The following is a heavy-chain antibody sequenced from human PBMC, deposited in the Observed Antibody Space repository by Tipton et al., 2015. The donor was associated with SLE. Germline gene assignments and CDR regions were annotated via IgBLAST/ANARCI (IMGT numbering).Heavy chain of an antibody. V-gene: IGHV3-49*04. D-gene: IGHD2-15*01. CDR1: GFTVSSIY. CDR3: TRMVCSGGTCPDDY. CDR2: IRSKDYGGTP. Sequence: SLRLSCTASGFTVSSIYMSWVRQAPGKGLEWVGFIRSKDYGGTPEYAASVKGRFTISRDDSKNIAYLQMNGLKSEDTAVYYCTRMVCSGGTCPDDYWGQGTLVTVSS. J-gene: IGHJ4*02.